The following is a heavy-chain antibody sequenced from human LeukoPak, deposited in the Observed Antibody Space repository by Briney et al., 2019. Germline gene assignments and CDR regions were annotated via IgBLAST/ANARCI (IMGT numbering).Heavy chain of an antibody. CDR3: ARFEGYYFDY. V-gene: IGHV4-34*01. CDR2: INHSGST. CDR1: GGSFSGYY. J-gene: IGHJ4*02. Sequence: SETLSLTCAVYGGSFSGYYWSWIRQPPGKGLEWIGEINHSGSTNYNPSLKSRVTISVDTSKNQFSLKLSSVTAADTAVYYCARFEGYYFDYWGQGTLVTVSS.